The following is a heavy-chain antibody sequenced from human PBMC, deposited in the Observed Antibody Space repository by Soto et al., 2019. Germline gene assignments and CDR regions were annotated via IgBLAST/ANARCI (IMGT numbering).Heavy chain of an antibody. V-gene: IGHV4-59*01. D-gene: IGHD3-22*01. J-gene: IGHJ4*02. CDR3: ARESTKRGYYY. Sequence: QVQLQESGPGLVKPSETLSLTCTVSGGSISSYYWSWIRQPPGKGLEWIGYIYYSGSTNYNPSLKRRVTISVDTSKNQFSLKLSSVTAADTAVYYCARESTKRGYYYWGQGTLVTVSS. CDR1: GGSISSYY. CDR2: IYYSGST.